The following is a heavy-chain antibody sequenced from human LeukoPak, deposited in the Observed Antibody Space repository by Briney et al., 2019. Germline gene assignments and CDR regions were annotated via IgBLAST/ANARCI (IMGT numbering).Heavy chain of an antibody. V-gene: IGHV1-18*04. CDR3: ARDKGLRFGELYPDY. D-gene: IGHD3-10*01. CDR2: ISAYNGNT. CDR1: GYTFTSYG. J-gene: IGHJ4*02. Sequence: ASVKVSCKASGYTFTSYGISWVRQAPGQGLEWMGWISAYNGNTNYAQKLQGRVTMTTDTSTSTAYMELRSLRSDDTAVYYCARDKGLRFGELYPDYWGQGTLVTVSS.